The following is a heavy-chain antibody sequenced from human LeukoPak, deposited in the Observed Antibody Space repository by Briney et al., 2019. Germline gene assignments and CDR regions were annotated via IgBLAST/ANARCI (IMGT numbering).Heavy chain of an antibody. V-gene: IGHV1-69*06. J-gene: IGHJ4*02. CDR2: IIPIFGTA. Sequence: SVKVSCKASGGTFSSYAISWVRQAPGQGLEWMGGIIPIFGTANYAQKFQGRVTITADKPTSTAYMELSSLRSEDTAVYYCASYQFYPHTTFDYWGQGTLVTVSS. D-gene: IGHD1-14*01. CDR3: ASYQFYPHTTFDY. CDR1: GGTFSSYA.